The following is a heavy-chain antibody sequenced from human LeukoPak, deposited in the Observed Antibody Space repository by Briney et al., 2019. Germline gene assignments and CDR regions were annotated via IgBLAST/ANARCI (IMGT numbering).Heavy chain of an antibody. D-gene: IGHD3-9*01. CDR1: RFTFRTYA. V-gene: IGHV3-30*04. CDR3: ARDQGYDILTELSDY. CDR2: ISYDGGDK. J-gene: IGHJ4*02. Sequence: GRSLRLSCEASRFTFRTYAMHWVRQAPGKGLEWVAVISYDGGDKYYADSVKGRFTISRDNSKNTLYLQMNSLRAEDTAVYYCARDQGYDILTELSDYWGQGTLVTVSS.